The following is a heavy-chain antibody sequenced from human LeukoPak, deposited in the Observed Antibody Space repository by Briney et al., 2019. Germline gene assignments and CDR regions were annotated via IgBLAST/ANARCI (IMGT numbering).Heavy chain of an antibody. CDR3: AREIVGFGDYYMDV. J-gene: IGHJ6*03. D-gene: IGHD3-10*01. V-gene: IGHV4-59*01. Sequence: SETLSLTCTISGGSISSYYWSWIRQPPGKGLEWIGYIYYSGSTNYNPSLKSRVTISVDTSKNQFSLKLSSVTAADTAVYYCAREIVGFGDYYMDVWGKGTTVTVSS. CDR1: GGSISSYY. CDR2: IYYSGST.